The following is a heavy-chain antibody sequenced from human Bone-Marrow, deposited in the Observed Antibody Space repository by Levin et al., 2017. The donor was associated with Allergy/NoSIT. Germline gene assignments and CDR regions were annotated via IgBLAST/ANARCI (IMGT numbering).Heavy chain of an antibody. D-gene: IGHD2-15*01. Sequence: SLKISCAASGFNFDQYALHWVRQIPGKGLEWISGIGWNGGTKGYAESVKGRFIISRDNSKNSLSLEMNSLTSDDTALYFCVKGLSGDYYYYGMDVWGQGTTVTVS. J-gene: IGHJ6*02. CDR3: VKGLSGDYYYYGMDV. CDR1: GFNFDQYA. V-gene: IGHV3-9*01. CDR2: IGWNGGTK.